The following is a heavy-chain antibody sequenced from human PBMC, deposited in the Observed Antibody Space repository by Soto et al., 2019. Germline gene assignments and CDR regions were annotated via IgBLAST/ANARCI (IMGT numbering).Heavy chain of an antibody. CDR3: ARHHAAVAGPGDYYHHTMDV. V-gene: IGHV4-39*01. Sequence: LSLTCAVSGGSIRSNSYYWGWIRQPPGKGLEWIGSIFYSGSTYYNPSLKSRVTVSVDTSKNKFSLKLSSVTAADTAVYYCARHHAAVAGPGDYYHHTMDVWGLGTTVTVSS. D-gene: IGHD6-19*01. J-gene: IGHJ6*02. CDR2: IFYSGST. CDR1: GGSIRSNSYY.